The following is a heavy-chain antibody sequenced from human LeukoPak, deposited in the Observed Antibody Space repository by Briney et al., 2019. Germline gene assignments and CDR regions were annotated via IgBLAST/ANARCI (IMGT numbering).Heavy chain of an antibody. CDR2: IYHSGST. CDR3: ARVRLEEGHTMIVVRWFDP. V-gene: IGHV4-38-2*02. Sequence: SETLSLTCTVSGYSISSGYYWGWIRQPPGKGLEWTGSIYHSGSTYYNPSLKSRVTISVDTSKNQFSLKLSSVTAADTAVYYCARVRLEEGHTMIVVRWFDPWGQGTLVTVSS. J-gene: IGHJ5*02. D-gene: IGHD3-22*01. CDR1: GYSISSGYY.